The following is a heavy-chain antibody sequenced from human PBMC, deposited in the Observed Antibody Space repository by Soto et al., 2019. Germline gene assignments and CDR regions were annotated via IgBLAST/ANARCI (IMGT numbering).Heavy chain of an antibody. Sequence: QVQLVESGGGVVQPGRSLRLSCEASGFTFSSYAMHWVRQAPGKGLEWVAVISYDGSNKYYADSVKGRFTISRDNSKNTLYLQMNSLRAEDTAVYYCARDALRYCSGGSCYSDWYFDLWGRGTLVTVSS. CDR2: ISYDGSNK. D-gene: IGHD2-15*01. V-gene: IGHV3-30-3*01. J-gene: IGHJ2*01. CDR1: GFTFSSYA. CDR3: ARDALRYCSGGSCYSDWYFDL.